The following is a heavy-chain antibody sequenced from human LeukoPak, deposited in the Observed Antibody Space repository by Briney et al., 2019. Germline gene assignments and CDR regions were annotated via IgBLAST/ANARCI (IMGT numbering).Heavy chain of an antibody. J-gene: IGHJ4*02. CDR1: GYTFTSYY. CDR2: INPSGGST. Sequence: ASVKVSCKASGYTFTSYYMHWVRQASGQGIEWMGIINPSGGSTSYAQKFRGRVTMTRDTSTSTVYMEQSSLRSEDTAVYYCARAGGTVTTVYYWGQGTLVTVSS. CDR3: ARAGGTVTTVYY. V-gene: IGHV1-46*01. D-gene: IGHD4-17*01.